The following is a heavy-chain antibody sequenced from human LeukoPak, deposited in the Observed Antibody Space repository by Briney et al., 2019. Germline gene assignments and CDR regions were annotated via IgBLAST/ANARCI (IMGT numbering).Heavy chain of an antibody. CDR2: ISGSGGST. D-gene: IGHD5-12*01. CDR3: AKVRGGGYDQWENWFDP. Sequence: PGGSLRLSCAASGFTFSSYAMSWVRQAPGKGLEWVSAISGSGGSTYYADSVKGRFTISRDNSKNTLYLQMNSLRAEDTAVYYCAKVRGGGYDQWENWFDPWGQGTLVTVSS. J-gene: IGHJ5*02. V-gene: IGHV3-23*01. CDR1: GFTFSSYA.